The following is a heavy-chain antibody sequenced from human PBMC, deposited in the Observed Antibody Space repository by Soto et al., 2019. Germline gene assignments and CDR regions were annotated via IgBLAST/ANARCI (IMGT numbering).Heavy chain of an antibody. V-gene: IGHV1-69*01. CDR2: IIPIFGTA. CDR3: AGIGMEGGTSPDLSSYYYGMDV. J-gene: IGHJ6*02. CDR1: GGTFSSYA. Sequence: QVQLVQSGAEVKKPGSSVKVSCKASGGTFSSYAISWVRQAPGQGLEWMGGIIPIFGTANYAQKFQGRVTINADESTTTADMELSSLRSEDTAVYYCAGIGMEGGTSPDLSSYYYGMDVWGQGTTVTVSS. D-gene: IGHD1-26*01.